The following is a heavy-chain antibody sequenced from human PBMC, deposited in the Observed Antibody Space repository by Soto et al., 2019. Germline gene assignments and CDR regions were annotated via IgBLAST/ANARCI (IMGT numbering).Heavy chain of an antibody. CDR1: GYTFTSYG. CDR2: ISAYNGNT. V-gene: IGHV1-18*01. D-gene: IGHD3-10*01. Sequence: QVQLVQSGAEVKKPGASVKVSCKASGYTFTSYGISWVRQAPGXXLEXMGWISAYNGNTNYAQKLQGRVTMTTDTSTSTAYMELRSLXSDDTAVYYCARSGAMVRGVIIDAFDIWGQGTMVTVSS. CDR3: ARSGAMVRGVIIDAFDI. J-gene: IGHJ3*02.